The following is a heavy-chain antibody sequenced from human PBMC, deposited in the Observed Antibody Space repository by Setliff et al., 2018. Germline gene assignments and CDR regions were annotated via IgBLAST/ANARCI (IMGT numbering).Heavy chain of an antibody. CDR2: INPHGSEK. CDR1: GLSYSNYW. Sequence: GGSLRLSCTASGLSYSNYWVSWVRQAPGKGLEWLASINPHGSEKYYADSVKGRFTISRDNAKNSLSLQMNNLRIEDTAVYYCFGAGTCSHWGQGTLVTVSS. J-gene: IGHJ4*02. CDR3: FGAGTCSH. V-gene: IGHV3-7*01. D-gene: IGHD3-10*01.